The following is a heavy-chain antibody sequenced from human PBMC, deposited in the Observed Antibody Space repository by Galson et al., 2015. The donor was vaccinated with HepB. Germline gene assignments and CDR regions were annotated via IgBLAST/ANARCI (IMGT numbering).Heavy chain of an antibody. D-gene: IGHD5-24*01. Sequence: SLRLSCAASGFTFSNYGMHWVRQAPGKGLEWVAVIWYDGRNKYYADSVKGRFTISRDNSKNTLYLQMNSLRVEDTAVYYCARDRRDGYNWESDYWGQGTRVTVSS. CDR2: IWYDGRNK. CDR3: ARDRRDGYNWESDY. CDR1: GFTFSNYG. V-gene: IGHV3-33*08. J-gene: IGHJ4*02.